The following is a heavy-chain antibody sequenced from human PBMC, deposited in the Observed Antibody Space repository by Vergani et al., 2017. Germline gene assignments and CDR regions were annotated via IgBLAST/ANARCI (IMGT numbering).Heavy chain of an antibody. CDR2: IYYSGST. J-gene: IGHJ6*02. V-gene: IGHV4-59*01. CDR3: ARGRYYGSGSYYSLQDYYYYGMDV. Sequence: QVQLQESGPGLVKPSETLSLTCTVSGGSISSYYWSWIRQPPGKGLEWIGYIYYSGSTNYNPSLKSRVTISVDTSKNQFSLKLSSVTAADTAVYYCARGRYYGSGSYYSLQDYYYYGMDVWGQGTTVTVSS. D-gene: IGHD3-10*01. CDR1: GGSISSYY.